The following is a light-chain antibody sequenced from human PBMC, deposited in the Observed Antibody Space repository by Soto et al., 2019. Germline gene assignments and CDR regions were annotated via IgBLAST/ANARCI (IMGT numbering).Light chain of an antibody. V-gene: IGKV3-11*01. Sequence: EIVLTQSPAILSLSPGERATLSCRASQSVTIKLAWYQQKPGQPPRLLFYDASSRATGTPARFSSSGSGTDFTLSISSLEPEDFAFYFCQHRASWPLTFGGGTKVEI. CDR1: QSVTIK. CDR3: QHRASWPLT. CDR2: DAS. J-gene: IGKJ4*01.